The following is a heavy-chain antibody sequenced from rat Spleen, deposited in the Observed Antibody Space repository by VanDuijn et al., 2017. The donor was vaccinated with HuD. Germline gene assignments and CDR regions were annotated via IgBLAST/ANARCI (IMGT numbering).Heavy chain of an antibody. CDR1: GFTFNNYG. D-gene: IGHD1-4*01. Sequence: EVHLVESGGGLVQPGRSIKLSCAASGFTFNNYGMAWVRQAPTKGLEWVATFSYDGFTTYYRDSVRGRFTISSDDAKTTLYLQMDSLRSEDTATYYCTRNDCPGVITNWFAYWGQGTLVTVSS. J-gene: IGHJ3*01. V-gene: IGHV5-29*01. CDR2: FSYDGFTT. CDR3: TRNDCPGVITNWFAY.